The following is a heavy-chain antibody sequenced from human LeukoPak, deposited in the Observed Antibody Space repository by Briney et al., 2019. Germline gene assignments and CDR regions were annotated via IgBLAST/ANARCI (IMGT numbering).Heavy chain of an antibody. V-gene: IGHV1-2*02. CDR1: GYTFTGYY. D-gene: IGHD2-2*01. CDR3: ARDLGIVPAARYYMDV. CDR2: INPNSGGT. J-gene: IGHJ6*03. Sequence: ASVKVSCKASGYTFTGYYMHWVRQAPGQGLEWMGWINPNSGGTNYAQKFQGRVTMTRDTSISTAYMELSRLRSDDTAVYYCARDLGIVPAARYYMDVWGKGTTVTASS.